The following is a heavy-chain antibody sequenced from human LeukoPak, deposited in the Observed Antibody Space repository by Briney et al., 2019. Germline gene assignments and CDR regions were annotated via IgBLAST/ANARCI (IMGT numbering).Heavy chain of an antibody. J-gene: IGHJ5*02. CDR2: IYPGDSDT. D-gene: IGHD3-16*01. CDR3: ARRGLDAYNWFDP. Sequence: GESLKISCKGSGYSFTSYWIGWVRQMPGKGLEWMGIIYPGDSDTRYSPSFQGQVTISADKSISTAYLQWSSLKASDTAMYYYARRGLDAYNWFDPWGQGTLVTVSS. V-gene: IGHV5-51*01. CDR1: GYSFTSYW.